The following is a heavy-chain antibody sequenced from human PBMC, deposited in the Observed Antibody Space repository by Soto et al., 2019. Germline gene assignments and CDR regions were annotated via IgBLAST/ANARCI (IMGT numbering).Heavy chain of an antibody. CDR2: IIPIFGTA. CDR3: SRDLGGGSYYVDYYYGMDV. V-gene: IGHV1-69*13. Sequence: SVKVSCKASGGTFSSYAISWVRQAPGQGLEWMGGIIPIFGTANYAQKYQGRVTITADESTSTAYMELSSLRSEDTAVYYCSRDLGGGSYYVDYYYGMDVWGQGTTVTVSS. D-gene: IGHD1-26*01. J-gene: IGHJ6*02. CDR1: GGTFSSYA.